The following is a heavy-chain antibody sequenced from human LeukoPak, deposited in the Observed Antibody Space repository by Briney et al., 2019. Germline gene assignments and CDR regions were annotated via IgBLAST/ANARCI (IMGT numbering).Heavy chain of an antibody. CDR3: ARALAPLWFGESRGGFDY. D-gene: IGHD3-10*01. CDR2: ISYSGST. Sequence: SETLSLTCTVSGDSISSFYWSWIRQPTGKGLEWIGYISYSGSTNYNPSLKSRVTISVDTSKNQFSLMLSSVTAADTAVYYCARALAPLWFGESRGGFDYWGQGTLVTVSS. CDR1: GDSISSFY. V-gene: IGHV4-59*08. J-gene: IGHJ4*02.